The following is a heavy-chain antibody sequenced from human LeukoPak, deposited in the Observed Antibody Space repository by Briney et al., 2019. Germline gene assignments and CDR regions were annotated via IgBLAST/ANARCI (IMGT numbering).Heavy chain of an antibody. Sequence: QPGGALRLSCASSGFTFRRYGMSWVRQAPGEGLEWVADINGDGSEKYYVDSVKGRFTISRDNAKNPLYLHMNRLRGEDTAVYYCASEVYYGARTYYGPYLDYWGQGPLVTPSS. CDR1: GFTFRRYG. CDR2: INGDGSEK. J-gene: IGHJ4*02. V-gene: IGHV3-7*01. D-gene: IGHD3-10*01. CDR3: ASEVYYGARTYYGPYLDY.